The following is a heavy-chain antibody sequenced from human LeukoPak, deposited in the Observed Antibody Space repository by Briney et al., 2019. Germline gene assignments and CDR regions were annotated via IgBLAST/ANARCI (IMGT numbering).Heavy chain of an antibody. Sequence: SSETLSLTCTVSGGSISSSSYYWSWIRQPAGKGLEWIGRIYTSGSTNYNPSLKSRVTISVDTSKNQFSLKLSSVTAADTAVYYCARENCSGGTCYTVGGDWFDPWGQGTLVTVSS. D-gene: IGHD2-15*01. J-gene: IGHJ5*02. V-gene: IGHV4-61*02. CDR3: ARENCSGGTCYTVGGDWFDP. CDR2: IYTSGST. CDR1: GGSISSSSYY.